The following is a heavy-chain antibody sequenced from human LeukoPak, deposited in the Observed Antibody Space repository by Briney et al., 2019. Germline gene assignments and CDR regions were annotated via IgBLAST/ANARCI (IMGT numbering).Heavy chain of an antibody. J-gene: IGHJ4*02. D-gene: IGHD2-2*01. V-gene: IGHV4-59*01. CDR3: ARASRGCSSTSCYYFDY. CDR1: GGSISSYY. CDR2: IYYSGST. Sequence: SETLSRTCTVSGGSISSYYWSWIRQPPGKGLEWIGYIYYSGSTNYNPSLKSRVTISVDTSKNQFSLKLSSVTAADTAVYYCARASRGCSSTSCYYFDYWGQGTLVTVSS.